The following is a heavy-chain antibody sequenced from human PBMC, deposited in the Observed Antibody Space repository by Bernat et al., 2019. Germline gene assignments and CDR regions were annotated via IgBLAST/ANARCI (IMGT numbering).Heavy chain of an antibody. D-gene: IGHD2-2*01. CDR2: FDPEDGET. CDR3: ARGGGRYCISTSCYGIDDYYGMDV. J-gene: IGHJ6*02. Sequence: QVQLVQSGAEVKKPGASVKVSCKVSGYTLTELSMHWVRQAPGKGLEWMGGFDPEDGETIYAQKFQGRVTMTEDTSTDTAYMELSSLRSEDTAVYYCARGGGRYCISTSCYGIDDYYGMDVWGQGTTVTVSS. CDR1: GYTLTELS. V-gene: IGHV1-24*01.